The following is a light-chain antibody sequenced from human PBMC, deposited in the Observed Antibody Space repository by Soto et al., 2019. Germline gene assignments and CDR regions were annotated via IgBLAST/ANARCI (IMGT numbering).Light chain of an antibody. V-gene: IGKV1-5*03. CDR1: QSISIW. CDR2: VTS. J-gene: IGKJ1*01. Sequence: DIHMTQSPSTLSASVGDRVTITCRASQSISIWLAWYQQKPGRAPNLLIYVTSSLESGVPSRFSGSGSGTEFTLTISSLQPDDFATYSCQHYNDYSWTFGQGTKVEIK. CDR3: QHYNDYSWT.